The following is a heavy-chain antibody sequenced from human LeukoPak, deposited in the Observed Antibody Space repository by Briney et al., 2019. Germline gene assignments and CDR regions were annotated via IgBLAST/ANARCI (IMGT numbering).Heavy chain of an antibody. CDR2: FDPEDGET. J-gene: IGHJ5*02. CDR1: GYTRTELS. V-gene: IGHV1-24*01. Sequence: ASVKVSCKGSGYTRTELSMHWVRQAPGKGLEWMGGFDPEDGETIYAQKFQGRVTMTEDTSTDTAYMEPSRLRSEDTAVYYCATGPRIAAAAVFDPWGQGTLVTVSS. CDR3: ATGPRIAAAAVFDP. D-gene: IGHD6-13*01.